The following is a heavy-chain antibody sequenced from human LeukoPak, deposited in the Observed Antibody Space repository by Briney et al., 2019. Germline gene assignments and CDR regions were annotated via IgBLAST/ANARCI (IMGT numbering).Heavy chain of an antibody. V-gene: IGHV3-48*04. D-gene: IGHD5-18*01. Sequence: GGSLRLSCAASGFTFRSYGMHWVRQAPGKGLEWVSYISSSGSTIYYADSVKGRFTISRDNAKNSLYLQMNSLRAEDTAVYYCARIGYSYGIDAFDIWGQGTMVTVSS. CDR2: ISSSGSTI. CDR1: GFTFRSYG. J-gene: IGHJ3*02. CDR3: ARIGYSYGIDAFDI.